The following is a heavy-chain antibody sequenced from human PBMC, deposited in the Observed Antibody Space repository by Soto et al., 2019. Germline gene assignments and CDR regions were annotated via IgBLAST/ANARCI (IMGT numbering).Heavy chain of an antibody. D-gene: IGHD6-25*01. Sequence: SETLSLTCTVSGGSISSSSHYWGWIRQPPGTGLEWIGNIYYSGSTYYNASLKGRVTISADTSKNQFSLNLSSVAAADTAVYYCARRHMAASEGWFDPWGQGTLVTVSS. CDR3: ARRHMAASEGWFDP. J-gene: IGHJ5*02. CDR1: GGSISSSSHY. V-gene: IGHV4-39*01. CDR2: IYYSGST.